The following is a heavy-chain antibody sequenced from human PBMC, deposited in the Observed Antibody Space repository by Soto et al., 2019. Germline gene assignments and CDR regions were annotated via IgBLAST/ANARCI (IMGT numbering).Heavy chain of an antibody. Sequence: EVQLVESGGGLIQPGGSLRLSCAASGFTVSNNYMRWVRQAPGKGLEWVSLIYSGGSTHYADSVKGRFTRSRDNSKNTLYLQMTSLRVEDTAVYYCARDPPGIAASGGGGWGQGTLVTVSS. CDR3: ARDPPGIAASGGGG. V-gene: IGHV3-53*01. CDR2: IYSGGST. D-gene: IGHD6-13*01. J-gene: IGHJ4*02. CDR1: GFTVSNNY.